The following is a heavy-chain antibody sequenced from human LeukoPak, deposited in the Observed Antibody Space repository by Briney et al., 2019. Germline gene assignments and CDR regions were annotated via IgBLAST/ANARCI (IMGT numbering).Heavy chain of an antibody. Sequence: PSQTLSLTCTVSGGSISSGGYYWSWIRQPPGKGLEWIGYIYHSGSTYYNPSLKSRVTISLDTSKNKFSLNLTSVNVADTAVYYCARAGGYSGCASNWGQGTLVTVSS. J-gene: IGHJ4*02. CDR3: ARAGGYSGCASN. V-gene: IGHV4-30-2*01. D-gene: IGHD5-12*01. CDR2: IYHSGST. CDR1: GGSISSGGYY.